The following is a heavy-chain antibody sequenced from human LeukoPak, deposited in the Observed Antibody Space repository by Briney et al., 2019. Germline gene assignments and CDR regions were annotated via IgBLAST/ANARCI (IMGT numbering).Heavy chain of an antibody. CDR3: AKLPGLRRLDP. CDR2: INNSGGST. D-gene: IGHD5-12*01. V-gene: IGHV3-23*01. Sequence: PGGSLRLSCAASGFTFSSYAMNWVRQAPGKGLAWVSGINNSGGSTYYADSVKGRFTISRDNSKNTLYLQMNSLRAEDTAVYYCAKLPGLRRLDPWGQGTLVTVSS. J-gene: IGHJ5*02. CDR1: GFTFSSYA.